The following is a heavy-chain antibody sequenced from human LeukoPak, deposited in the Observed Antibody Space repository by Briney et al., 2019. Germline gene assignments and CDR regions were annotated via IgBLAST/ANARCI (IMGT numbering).Heavy chain of an antibody. J-gene: IGHJ4*02. CDR2: VRYGGNIK. D-gene: IGHD2/OR15-2a*01. CDR3: TKDLGTEYNIVDY. Sequence: PGGSLRLSCAASEFTFSAYAMHWIRQAPGRGLEWVAFVRYGGNIKYYADSVKGRFTISRGNSKNTLYLQMNSLRPEDTAVYYCTKDLGTEYNIVDYWGQGTLVTVSS. CDR1: EFTFSAYA. V-gene: IGHV3-30*02.